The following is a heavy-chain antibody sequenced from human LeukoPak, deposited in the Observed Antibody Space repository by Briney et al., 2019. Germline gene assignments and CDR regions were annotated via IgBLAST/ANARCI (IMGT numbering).Heavy chain of an antibody. CDR2: MYYSGST. J-gene: IGHJ4*02. CDR1: GGSISSGSYY. D-gene: IGHD3-10*01. Sequence: PSETLSLTCTVSGGSISSGSYYWGWIRQPPGKGLGWIGSMYYSGSTYYNPALKSRVTISVDTSKNQFSLKLSSVTAADTAVYYCARTYYGSGSYYNYYFDYWGQGTLVTVSS. V-gene: IGHV4-39*01. CDR3: ARTYYGSGSYYNYYFDY.